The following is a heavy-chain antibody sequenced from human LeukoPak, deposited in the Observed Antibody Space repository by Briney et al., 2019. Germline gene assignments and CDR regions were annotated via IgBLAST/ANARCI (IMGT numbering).Heavy chain of an antibody. J-gene: IGHJ4*02. CDR1: GFTFSSYG. CDR2: IRYDGSNK. D-gene: IGHD6-13*01. Sequence: GGSLRLSCAASGFTFSSYGMHWVRQAPGKGLEWVAFIRYDGSNKYYADSVRGRFTISRDNSKNTLYLQMNSLRAEDTAVYYCAKDRSPYSSRYYCDYWGQGTLVTVSS. V-gene: IGHV3-30*02. CDR3: AKDRSPYSSRYYCDY.